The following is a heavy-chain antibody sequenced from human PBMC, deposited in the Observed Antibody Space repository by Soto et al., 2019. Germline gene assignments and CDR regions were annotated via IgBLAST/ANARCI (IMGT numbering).Heavy chain of an antibody. CDR1: GFTFSSYG. CDR2: IWYDGSNK. CDR3: ARRWGYDAFDI. D-gene: IGHD3-16*01. Sequence: QVQLVESGGGVVQPGRSLRLSCAASGFTFSSYGMHWVRQAPGKGLEWVAVIWYDGSNKYYADSVKGRFTISRDNSKNTLYLQMNSLRAEDTAVYYWARRWGYDAFDIWGQGTMVTVSS. J-gene: IGHJ3*02. V-gene: IGHV3-33*01.